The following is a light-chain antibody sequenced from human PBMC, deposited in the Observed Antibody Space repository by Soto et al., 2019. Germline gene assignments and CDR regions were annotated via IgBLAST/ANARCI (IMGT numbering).Light chain of an antibody. V-gene: IGLV2-8*01. CDR2: EVS. CDR1: SSDVGGFNY. Sequence: QSVLTQPTSASGSPGQSVTISCTGTSSDVGGFNYVSWYQQHPGKAPKLMIYEVSKRPSGVPDRFSGSKSGNTASLTVSGLQDEDEADYYCSSYAGSNNVVFGGGTKVTVL. J-gene: IGLJ2*01. CDR3: SSYAGSNNVV.